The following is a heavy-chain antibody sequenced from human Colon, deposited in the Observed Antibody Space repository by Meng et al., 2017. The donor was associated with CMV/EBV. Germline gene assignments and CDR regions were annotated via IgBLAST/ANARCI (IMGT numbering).Heavy chain of an antibody. V-gene: IGHV3-43D*03. CDR2: ISWDSVTT. CDR3: SKDRTKYASGWFDF. J-gene: IGHJ4*02. D-gene: IGHD6-19*01. Sequence: GESLKISCAASGFTFSVYYMGWVRQAPGKGLEWVSLISWDSVTTYYGDSVSGRFTISRDNSKNVLYLQMDFLGPEDTAIYYCSKDRTKYASGWFDFWGQGTRVTVSS. CDR1: GFTFSVYY.